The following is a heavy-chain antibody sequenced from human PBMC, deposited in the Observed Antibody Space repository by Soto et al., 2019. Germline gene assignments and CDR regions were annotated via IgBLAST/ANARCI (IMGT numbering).Heavy chain of an antibody. CDR1: GFTFSSYA. CDR3: ANYDILTGYPGAHDAFDI. D-gene: IGHD3-9*01. Sequence: GGSLRLSCAASGFTFSSYAMSWVRQAPGKGLEWVSAISGSGGSTYYADSVKGRFTISRDNSKNTLYLQMNSLRAEDTAVYYWANYDILTGYPGAHDAFDIWGQGTMVTVSS. CDR2: ISGSGGST. V-gene: IGHV3-23*01. J-gene: IGHJ3*02.